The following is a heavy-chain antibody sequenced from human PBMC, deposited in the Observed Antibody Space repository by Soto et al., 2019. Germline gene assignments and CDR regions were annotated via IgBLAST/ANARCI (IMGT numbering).Heavy chain of an antibody. J-gene: IGHJ4*01. CDR2: TYYRSKWYY. Sequence: QTLSLTCAITGDSVASNSAGWSWVRQSPSRGLEWLGRTYYRSKWYYEYAVSVRGRITINPDTSKNQYSLQLNSVTPEDTAVYFCARGEQYSGRIFDYWGQGTLVTVSS. CDR1: GDSVASNSAG. D-gene: IGHD1-26*01. CDR3: ARGEQYSGRIFDY. V-gene: IGHV6-1*01.